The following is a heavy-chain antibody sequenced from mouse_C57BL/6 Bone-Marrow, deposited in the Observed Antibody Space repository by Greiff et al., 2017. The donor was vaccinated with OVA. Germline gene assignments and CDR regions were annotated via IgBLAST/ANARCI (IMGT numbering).Heavy chain of an antibody. J-gene: IGHJ2*01. Sequence: VQLQQSGAELVRPGASVKLSCTASGFNIKDDYMHWVKQRPEQGLEWIGWIDPENGDTEYASKFQGKATITADTSSNTAYLQLSSLTSEDTAVYYCTTPDGYDYFDYWGQGTTLTVAS. CDR2: IDPENGDT. V-gene: IGHV14-4*01. CDR1: GFNIKDDY. D-gene: IGHD2-3*01. CDR3: TTPDGYDYFDY.